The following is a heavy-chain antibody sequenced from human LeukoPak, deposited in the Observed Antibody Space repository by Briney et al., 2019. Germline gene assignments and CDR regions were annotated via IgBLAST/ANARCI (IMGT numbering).Heavy chain of an antibody. D-gene: IGHD5-24*01. J-gene: IGHJ2*01. CDR1: GFTFSSYA. CDR3: AKDGEMATRRPCWYFDL. Sequence: PGGSLRLSCAASGFTFSSYAMNWVRQAPGKGLEWVSAISGSGGSTYYADSVKGRFTISRDNSKNTLYLQMNSLRAEDTAVYYCAKDGEMATRRPCWYFDLWGRGTLVTVSS. V-gene: IGHV3-23*01. CDR2: ISGSGGST.